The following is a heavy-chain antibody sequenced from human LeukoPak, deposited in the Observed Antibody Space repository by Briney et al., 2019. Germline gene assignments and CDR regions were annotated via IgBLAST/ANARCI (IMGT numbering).Heavy chain of an antibody. CDR3: ARAPMAAAGTSYYYYYYYMDV. CDR1: GGSFSGYY. D-gene: IGHD6-13*01. Sequence: SETLSLTCAVYGGSFSGYYWSWIRQPPGKGVGWIGEINHSGSTNYNPTLKSRVTISVDTSKNQFSLKLSSVTAADTAVYYCARAPMAAAGTSYYYYYYYMDVWGKGTTVTVSS. CDR2: INHSGST. V-gene: IGHV4-34*01. J-gene: IGHJ6*03.